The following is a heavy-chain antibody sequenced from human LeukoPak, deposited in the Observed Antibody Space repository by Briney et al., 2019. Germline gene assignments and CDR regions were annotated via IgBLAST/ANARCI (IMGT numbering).Heavy chain of an antibody. J-gene: IGHJ4*02. CDR3: AKWPPYCSSTSCYTGVYY. CDR2: ISGSGGST. CDR1: GFTFSSYA. V-gene: IGHV3-23*01. D-gene: IGHD2-2*02. Sequence: GGSLRLPCAASGFTFSSYAMSWVRQAPGKGLEWVSAISGSGGSTYYADSVKGRFTISRDNSKNTLYLQMNSLRAEDTAVYYCAKWPPYCSSTSCYTGVYYWGQGTLVTVSS.